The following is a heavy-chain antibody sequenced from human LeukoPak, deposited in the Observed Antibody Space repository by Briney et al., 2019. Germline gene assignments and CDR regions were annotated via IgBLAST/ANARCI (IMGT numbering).Heavy chain of an antibody. V-gene: IGHV3-7*01. J-gene: IGHJ5*02. CDR2: IKQDGSEK. Sequence: PGGSLRLSCAASGFAFSSYEMNWVRQAPGKGLEWVANIKQDGSEKYYVDSVKGRFTISRDNAKNSLYLQMNSLRAEDTAVHYCAREPVHCSGGSCYIRWFDPWGQGTLVTVSS. CDR3: AREPVHCSGGSCYIRWFDP. D-gene: IGHD2-15*01. CDR1: GFAFSSYE.